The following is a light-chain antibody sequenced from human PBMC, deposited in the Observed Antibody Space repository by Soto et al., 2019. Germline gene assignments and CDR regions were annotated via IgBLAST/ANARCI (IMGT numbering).Light chain of an antibody. J-gene: IGKJ4*01. CDR1: QGISSY. CDR3: QQLNSQPLGLT. CDR2: AAS. V-gene: IGKV1-9*01. Sequence: DIQLTQSPSFLSASVGDRVTITCRASQGISSYLAWYQQKPGKAPKLLIYAASTLQSGVPSRFSGSGSGTEFTLTISSLQPEDFATYYCQQLNSQPLGLTFGGGTKVEIK.